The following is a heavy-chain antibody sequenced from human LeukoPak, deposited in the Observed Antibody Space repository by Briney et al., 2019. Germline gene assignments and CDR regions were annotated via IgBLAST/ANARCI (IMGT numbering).Heavy chain of an antibody. D-gene: IGHD2-15*01. V-gene: IGHV3-74*01. CDR1: GFTFSSYW. Sequence: GGSLRLSCAASGFTFSSYWMHWLRQASGKGLMWVSHIRTDGGITDYADSVKGRFTISRDNAKNTPYLQMNNLRAEDTGVYYCARVPGYSFDSWGQGTLVTVSS. CDR3: ARVPGYSFDS. CDR2: IRTDGGIT. J-gene: IGHJ4*02.